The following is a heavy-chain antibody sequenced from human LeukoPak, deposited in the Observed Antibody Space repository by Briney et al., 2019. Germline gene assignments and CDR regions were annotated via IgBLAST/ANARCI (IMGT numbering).Heavy chain of an antibody. D-gene: IGHD6-19*01. CDR1: GGSFGGYY. J-gene: IGHJ4*02. CDR2: INHSGST. V-gene: IGHV4-34*01. CDR3: ARLSIAVAGTHADY. Sequence: SETLSLTCAVYGGSFGGYYWSWIRQPPGKGLEWIGEINHSGSTNYNPSLKSRVTISVDTSKNQFSLKLSSVTAADTAVYYCARLSIAVAGTHADYWGQGTLVTVSS.